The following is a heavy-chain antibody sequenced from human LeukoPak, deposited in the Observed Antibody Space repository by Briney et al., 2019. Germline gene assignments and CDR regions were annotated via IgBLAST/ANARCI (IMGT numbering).Heavy chain of an antibody. CDR1: GFTFSSCA. J-gene: IGHJ1*01. CDR2: ISYDGSNK. D-gene: IGHD5-18*01. CDR3: AKVKDTAMGVSLGYFQH. V-gene: IGHV3-30*18. Sequence: GGSLRLSCAASGFTFSSCAMSWVRQAPGKGLEWVAVISYDGSNKYYADSVKGRFTISRDNSKNTLYLQMNSLRAEDTAVYYCAKVKDTAMGVSLGYFQHWGQGTLVTVSS.